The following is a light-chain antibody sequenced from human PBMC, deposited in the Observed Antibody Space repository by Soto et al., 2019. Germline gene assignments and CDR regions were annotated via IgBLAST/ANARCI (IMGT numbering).Light chain of an antibody. Sequence: EVVMTQFPATVSVSPGGRATLSCRASQSVWSNLAWYQQKPGQAPRLLIYGASTRATGVPAKFSGSGSGTEFTLTISSLQTEDFGVYYCQQYDNRSPLTFGGGTKVEI. CDR1: QSVWSN. CDR2: GAS. J-gene: IGKJ4*01. CDR3: QQYDNRSPLT. V-gene: IGKV3-15*01.